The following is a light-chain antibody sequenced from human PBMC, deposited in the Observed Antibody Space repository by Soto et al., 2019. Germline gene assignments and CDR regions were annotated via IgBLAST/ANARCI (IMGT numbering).Light chain of an antibody. J-gene: IGLJ2*01. CDR1: SGHSSYA. CDR3: QTWGSGIRVV. Sequence: QPVLTQSPSASASLGASVKLTSTLSSGHSSYAIAWHQQQPEKGPRYLMKLNSDGSHRKGDGIPDRFSGSSSGAERYLTISSLQSEDEADYYCQTWGSGIRVVFGGGTKLTVL. CDR2: LNSDGSH. V-gene: IGLV4-69*01.